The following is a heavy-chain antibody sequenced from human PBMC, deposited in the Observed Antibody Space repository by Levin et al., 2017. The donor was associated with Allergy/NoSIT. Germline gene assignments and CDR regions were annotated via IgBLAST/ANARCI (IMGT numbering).Heavy chain of an antibody. V-gene: IGHV3-7*01. J-gene: IGHJ4*02. CDR3: ARIRSWNGVDY. D-gene: IGHD6-13*01. CDR2: IKGDGSEK. CDR1: GFSFSSYW. Sequence: PGGSLRLSCAASGFSFSSYWMTWVRQAPGKGLEWVANIKGDGSEKYYVDSVKGRFIISRDNAKDSLYLQMNSLRVEDTAVYFCARIRSWNGVDYWGRGTLVTVSS.